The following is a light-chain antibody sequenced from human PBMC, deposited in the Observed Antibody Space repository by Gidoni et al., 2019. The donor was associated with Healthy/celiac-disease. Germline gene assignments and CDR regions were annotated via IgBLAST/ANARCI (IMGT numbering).Light chain of an antibody. V-gene: IGKV3-11*01. CDR1: QSVSSY. CDR2: DAS. J-gene: IGKJ4*01. Sequence: EIVLTQSPATLSLSPGVRATLTCRASQSVSSYLAWYQQKPVQAPRLLIYDASNRATGIPARFSGSGAGTDVTLTISSREPEDFAVYYCQQRSNWPPLTFXGXTKVEIK. CDR3: QQRSNWPPLT.